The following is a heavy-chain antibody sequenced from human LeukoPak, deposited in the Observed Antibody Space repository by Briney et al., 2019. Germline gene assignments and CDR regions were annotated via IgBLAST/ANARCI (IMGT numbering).Heavy chain of an antibody. CDR1: GDSVSSKSAA. Sequence: SQTLSLTCAISGDSVSSKSAAWNWIRQPPSRGLEWVGRTYYRSKWSNDYAASVKGRITVDPDTSKNQFSLQLSSVTPEDTAVYYCARSRAATFDYWGQGTLVTVSS. J-gene: IGHJ4*02. V-gene: IGHV6-1*01. D-gene: IGHD2-15*01. CDR3: ARSRAATFDY. CDR2: TYYRSKWSN.